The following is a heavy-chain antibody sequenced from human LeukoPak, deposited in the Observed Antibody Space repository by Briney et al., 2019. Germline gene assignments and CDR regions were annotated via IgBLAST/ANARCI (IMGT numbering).Heavy chain of an antibody. V-gene: IGHV3-23*01. Sequence: PGGSLRLSCAASGFTFSSYAMSWVRQAPGKGLEWVSAISGSGGSTYYADSVKGRFTISRDNSKNTLYLQMNSLRAEDTAVYYCARYVLLWFGELAPFDYWGQGTLVTVSS. J-gene: IGHJ4*02. CDR1: GFTFSSYA. D-gene: IGHD3-10*01. CDR3: ARYVLLWFGELAPFDY. CDR2: ISGSGGST.